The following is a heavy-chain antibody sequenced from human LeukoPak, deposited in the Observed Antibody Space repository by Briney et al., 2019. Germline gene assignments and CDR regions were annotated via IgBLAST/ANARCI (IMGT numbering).Heavy chain of an antibody. CDR3: ARRKRTLWLSLGGLTN. CDR1: GDSISLSFYY. CDR2: VYYSGTT. Sequence: SETLSLTCSVSGDSISLSFYYWGWIRQPPGKALEWIGSVYYSGTTSYNPSLKSRVTISVDTSKNQFSLKLSSVTAADTAVYYCARRKRTLWLSLGGLTNWGQGTLVTVSS. D-gene: IGHD3-22*01. V-gene: IGHV4-39*07. J-gene: IGHJ4*02.